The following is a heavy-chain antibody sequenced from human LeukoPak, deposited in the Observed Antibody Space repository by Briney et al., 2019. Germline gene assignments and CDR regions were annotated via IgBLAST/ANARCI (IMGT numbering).Heavy chain of an antibody. V-gene: IGHV4-38-2*02. CDR2: LYYTGSS. Sequence: ASYTLSLTCSVSGYSISRAYSWGWVSQPPGKELYWIGSLYYTGSSYYKTSLKSRVTISVDTSKNQFSLKLSSVNAADMFFFQAEDGIRDYYYGSGSYYTYYFDYWGQGTLVTVSS. CDR1: GYSISRAYS. CDR3: EDGIRDYYYGSGSYYTYYFDY. D-gene: IGHD3-10*01. J-gene: IGHJ4*02.